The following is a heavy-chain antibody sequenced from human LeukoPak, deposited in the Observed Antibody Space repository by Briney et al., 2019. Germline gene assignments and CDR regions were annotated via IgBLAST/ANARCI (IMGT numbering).Heavy chain of an antibody. D-gene: IGHD2-15*01. J-gene: IGHJ5*02. CDR1: GFAFMRYF. CDR3: AKARGFCSGGSCCNPFDP. Sequence: GESLRLSCAASGFAFMRYFMTWVRQAPGKGLEWVSGISGGDGSTYYADSVKGRFIISRDNSKNTLYVQMNSLRAEDTAVYYCAKARGFCSGGSCCNPFDPWGQGTLVTVSS. V-gene: IGHV3-23*01. CDR2: ISGGDGST.